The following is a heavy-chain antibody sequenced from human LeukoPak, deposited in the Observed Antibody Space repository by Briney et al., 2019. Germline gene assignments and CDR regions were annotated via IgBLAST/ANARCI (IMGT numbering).Heavy chain of an antibody. CDR2: ISFDGSNK. CDR3: ARQVAGLDY. Sequence: GRSLRLSCAPSGFTFSNYGIHWVRQAPGKGLEWVAFISFDGSNKYYADSVKGRFTISRDNSKNTLYLQMNSLRAEDTAVYYCARQVAGLDYWGQGTLVTVSS. CDR1: GFTFSNYG. V-gene: IGHV3-30*19. J-gene: IGHJ4*02. D-gene: IGHD6-19*01.